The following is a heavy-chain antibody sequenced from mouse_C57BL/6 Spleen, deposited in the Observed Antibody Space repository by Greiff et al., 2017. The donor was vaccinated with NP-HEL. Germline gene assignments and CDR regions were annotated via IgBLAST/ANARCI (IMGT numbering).Heavy chain of an antibody. D-gene: IGHD1-1*01. CDR1: GYTFTDYY. CDR2: INPNNGGT. V-gene: IGHV1-26*01. Sequence: DVQLQESGPELVKPGASVKISCKASGYTFTDYYMNWVKQSHGKSLEWIGDINPNNGGTSYNQKFKGKATVTVDKSSSTAYMELRSLTSEDSAVYYCASYGSSSWFAYWGQGTLVTVSA. CDR3: ASYGSSSWFAY. J-gene: IGHJ3*01.